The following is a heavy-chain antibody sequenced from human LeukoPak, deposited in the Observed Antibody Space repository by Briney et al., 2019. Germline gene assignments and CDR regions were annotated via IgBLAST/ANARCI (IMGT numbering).Heavy chain of an antibody. D-gene: IGHD5-24*01. CDR3: AAAPIEMQQRGFDY. Sequence: SVKVSCKSSGFTFSNSAMPWVRQARGQRLEWIGWIVVASGNTKYAQKFQERVTITRDMSTSTAYMKLSSLRPEDTALYYCAAAPIEMQQRGFDYWGQGSLVTVSS. J-gene: IGHJ4*02. CDR2: IVVASGNT. V-gene: IGHV1-58*02. CDR1: GFTFSNSA.